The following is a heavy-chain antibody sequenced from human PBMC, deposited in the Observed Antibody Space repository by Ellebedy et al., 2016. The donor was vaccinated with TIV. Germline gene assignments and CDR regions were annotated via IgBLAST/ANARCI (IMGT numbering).Heavy chain of an antibody. V-gene: IGHV3-30-3*01. CDR2: TSYDESSK. J-gene: IGHJ4*02. CDR1: GFSIRYYA. Sequence: GGSLRLSCGASGFSIRYYAMHWVRQPPGKGLEWVAVTSYDESSKFYADSLKGRFTISKDNSKNTLYLQMNSLRVEDTAVYYCARDAGYDSGGYYPGHWGQGTRVTVSS. D-gene: IGHD3-22*01. CDR3: ARDAGYDSGGYYPGH.